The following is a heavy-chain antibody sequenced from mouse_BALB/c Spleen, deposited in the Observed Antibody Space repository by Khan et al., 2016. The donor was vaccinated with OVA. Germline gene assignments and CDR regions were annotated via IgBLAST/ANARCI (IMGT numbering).Heavy chain of an antibody. CDR3: ARYDYGYDGAFAY. CDR1: GDSITSGY. Sequence: VQLKESGPSLVKPSQTLSLTCSVTGDSITSGYWNWIRKFPGNKLEYMGYISYSGSTYYNPSLKSRISIIRVTSKNQYYLQLNSVTTEDTATYYWARYDYGYDGAFAYWGKGTLVTVSA. D-gene: IGHD2-2*01. J-gene: IGHJ3*01. CDR2: ISYSGST. V-gene: IGHV3-8*02.